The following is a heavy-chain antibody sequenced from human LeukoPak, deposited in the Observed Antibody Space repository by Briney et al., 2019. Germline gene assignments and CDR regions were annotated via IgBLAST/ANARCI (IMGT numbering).Heavy chain of an antibody. CDR3: ARLGGYYDPPGY. D-gene: IGHD3-22*01. CDR2: IHHSGST. V-gene: IGHV4-39*01. CDR1: GGSISSSTYY. Sequence: SETLSLTCTVSGGSISSSTYYWAWIRQPPGEGLEWIATIHHSGSTYYTPSLRSGLTISVDTSRNQFSLKLSSVTVADTAVYYCARLGGYYDPPGYWGQGTLVTVSS. J-gene: IGHJ4*02.